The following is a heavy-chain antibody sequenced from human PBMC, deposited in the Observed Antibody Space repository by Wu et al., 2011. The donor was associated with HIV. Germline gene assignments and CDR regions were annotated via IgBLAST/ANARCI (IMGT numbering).Heavy chain of an antibody. CDR2: VNPNSGGT. CDR1: GYPFTKYY. J-gene: IGHJ6*01. Sequence: QGQLEQSGAEVKKPGASVQVSCKASGYPFTKYYMHWVRQAPGQGLEWMGSVNPNSGGTTYAQKFQGRVTMTRDRSISTAYMELRGLRPDDSAIYYCARLLDPVTQNYNNVDVWGPRDHGHRLL. CDR3: ARLLDPVTQNYNNVDV. D-gene: IGHD4-11*01. V-gene: IGHV1-2*02.